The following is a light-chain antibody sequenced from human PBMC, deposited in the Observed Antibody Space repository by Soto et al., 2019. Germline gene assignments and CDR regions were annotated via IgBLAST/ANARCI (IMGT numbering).Light chain of an antibody. CDR2: DVS. Sequence: QAVVTQPASVSGSPGQSITISCTGTSSDVGGYNYVSWYQQHPGKAPKLMIYDVSNRPSGVSNRFSGSKSGNTASLTISGLQAEDEADYYCSSYTSSSPLHVVFGGGTQLTVL. CDR3: SSYTSSSPLHVV. V-gene: IGLV2-14*01. CDR1: SSDVGGYNY. J-gene: IGLJ2*01.